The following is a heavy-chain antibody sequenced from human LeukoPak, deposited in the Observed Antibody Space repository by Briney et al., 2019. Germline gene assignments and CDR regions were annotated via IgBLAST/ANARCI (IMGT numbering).Heavy chain of an antibody. CDR1: GYSISTTYY. V-gene: IGHV4-38-2*02. CDR2: IYTSGST. J-gene: IGHJ4*02. D-gene: IGHD2-2*01. Sequence: KTSETLSLTCAVSGYSISTTYYWGWIRQPPGKGLEWIGRIYTSGSTNYNPSLKSRVTISVDTSKNQFSLKLSSVTAADTAVYYCAREVVSAAKYDYWGQGTLVTVSS. CDR3: AREVVSAAKYDY.